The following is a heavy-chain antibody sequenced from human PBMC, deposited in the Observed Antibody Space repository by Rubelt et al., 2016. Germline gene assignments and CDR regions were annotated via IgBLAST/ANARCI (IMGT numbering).Heavy chain of an antibody. J-gene: IGHJ4*02. D-gene: IGHD4-17*01. CDR3: ARETHPTVSTRGEVDY. Sequence: QLQLQESGPGLVKPSETLSLTCTASGGSISSYYWSWIRQPAGKGLEWIGRIYTSGSTNYNPPLKSRVTMPVDPSKNLFSLNLGSGDAPETAVYYWARETHPTVSTRGEVDYWGQGTLVTVSS. CDR1: GGSISSYY. V-gene: IGHV4-4*07. CDR2: IYTSGST.